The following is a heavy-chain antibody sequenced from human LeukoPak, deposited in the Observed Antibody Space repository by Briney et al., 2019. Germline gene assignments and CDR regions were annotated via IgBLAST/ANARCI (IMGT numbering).Heavy chain of an antibody. Sequence: GGSLRLSCAASGFTFSSYSMNWVRQAPGKGLEWVGFIRYDGSNKYYADSVKGRFTISRDNAKNSLFLQMNSLRAEDTAVYFCARATWDPNYYYYMDVWGKGTTVTISS. J-gene: IGHJ6*03. CDR2: IRYDGSNK. D-gene: IGHD1-26*01. CDR3: ARATWDPNYYYYMDV. CDR1: GFTFSSYS. V-gene: IGHV3-30*02.